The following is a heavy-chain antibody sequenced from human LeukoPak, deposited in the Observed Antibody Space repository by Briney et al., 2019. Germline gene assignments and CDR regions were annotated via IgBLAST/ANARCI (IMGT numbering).Heavy chain of an antibody. D-gene: IGHD2-21*02. CDR2: ISGGGGST. Sequence: GGSLRLPCAASAFTFSSSPMSWVRQAPGKGLEWVSGISGGGGSTYYADSVKGRFTISRDNSKNTLYLQMNSLRAEDTALYYCVRALRNCGGDCYRRTPFDYWGQGTLVTVSS. CDR1: AFTFSSSP. CDR3: VRALRNCGGDCYRRTPFDY. V-gene: IGHV3-23*01. J-gene: IGHJ4*02.